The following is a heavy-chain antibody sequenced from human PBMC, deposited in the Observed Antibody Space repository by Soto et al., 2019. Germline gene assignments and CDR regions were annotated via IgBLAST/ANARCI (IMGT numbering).Heavy chain of an antibody. CDR3: AAAQYYYDSSGYYYSGYYGMDV. J-gene: IGHJ6*02. CDR1: GFTFTSSA. CDR2: IVVGSGNT. V-gene: IGHV1-58*01. D-gene: IGHD3-22*01. Sequence: SVKVSCKASGFTFTSSAVQWVRQARGQRLEWIGWIVVGSGNTNYAQKFQERVTITRDMSTSTAYMELSSLRSEDTAVYYCAAAQYYYDSSGYYYSGYYGMDVWGQGTTVTVSS.